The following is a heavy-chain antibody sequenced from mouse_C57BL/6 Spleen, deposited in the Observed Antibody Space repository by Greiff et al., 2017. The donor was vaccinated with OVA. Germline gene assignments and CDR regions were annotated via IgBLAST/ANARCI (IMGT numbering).Heavy chain of an antibody. CDR3: TRYLITTVVAYYFDY. J-gene: IGHJ2*01. CDR2: IDPETGGT. CDR1: GYTFTDYE. V-gene: IGHV1-15*01. Sequence: VQLQQSGAELVRPGASVTLSCKASGYTFTDYEMHWVKQTPVHGLEWIGAIDPETGGTAYNQKFKGKAILTADKSSSTAYMELRSLTSEDSAVYYCTRYLITTVVAYYFDYWGQGTTLTVSS. D-gene: IGHD1-1*01.